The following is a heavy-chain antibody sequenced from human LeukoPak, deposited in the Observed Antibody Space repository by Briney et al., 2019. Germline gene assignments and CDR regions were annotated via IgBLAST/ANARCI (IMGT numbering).Heavy chain of an antibody. CDR3: ARLGGYSYGYSGAFDI. V-gene: IGHV4-39*02. CDR1: GGSTSSSSSS. Sequence: PAETHSLTCTVSGGSTSSSSSSWGWIRQPPGKGLEWIGNIYYSGSTYYNTSLNSRDSISVDTSKKHFSVRLSSVTAADTAVYYCARLGGYSYGYSGAFDIWGQETMVTVSS. J-gene: IGHJ3*02. CDR2: IYYSGST. D-gene: IGHD5-18*01.